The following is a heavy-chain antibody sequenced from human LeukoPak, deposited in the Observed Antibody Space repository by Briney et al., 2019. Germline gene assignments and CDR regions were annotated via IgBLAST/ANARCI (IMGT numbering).Heavy chain of an antibody. CDR3: ASTVGWLQFGLAIYH. Sequence: GGSLRLSCAASGFTVSSNYMSWVRQAPGKGLEWVSVIYSGGSTYYADSVKGRFTISRDNSKNTLYLQMNSLRAEDTAVYYCASTVGWLQFGLAIYHWGQGTLVTVSS. V-gene: IGHV3-66*01. D-gene: IGHD5-24*01. CDR1: GFTVSSNY. CDR2: IYSGGST. J-gene: IGHJ5*02.